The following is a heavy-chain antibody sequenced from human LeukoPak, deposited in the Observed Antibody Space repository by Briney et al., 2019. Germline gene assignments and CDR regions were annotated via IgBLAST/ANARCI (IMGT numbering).Heavy chain of an antibody. V-gene: IGHV4-59*01. CDR2: IYYSGST. CDR3: ARESYFGVASFDY. D-gene: IGHD3-3*01. CDR1: GGSISSYY. Sequence: SETLSLTCTVSGGSISSYYWSWIRQPPGKGLEWIGYIYYSGSTNYNPSLKSRVTISVDTSKNQFSLKLSSVTAADTAVYYCARESYFGVASFDYWGQGTLVTVSS. J-gene: IGHJ4*02.